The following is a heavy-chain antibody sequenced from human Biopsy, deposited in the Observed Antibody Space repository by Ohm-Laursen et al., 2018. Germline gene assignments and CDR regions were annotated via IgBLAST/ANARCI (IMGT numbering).Heavy chain of an antibody. V-gene: IGHV1-46*01. J-gene: IGHJ5*02. CDR2: INTASGST. Sequence: GSSVKVSCKTSGYTFSNYYLHWVRQDAGQAFEWMGLINTASGSTKLAQKFEGRVTMTRDTSTSTVYMQLSSLKSEDTAVNFCARGEGVIAWGQGTLVTVSS. CDR3: ARGEGVIA. D-gene: IGHD2-21*01. CDR1: GYTFSNYY.